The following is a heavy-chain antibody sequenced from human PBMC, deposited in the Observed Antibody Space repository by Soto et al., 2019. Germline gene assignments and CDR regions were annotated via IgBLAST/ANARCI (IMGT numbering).Heavy chain of an antibody. D-gene: IGHD3-10*01. J-gene: IGHJ4*02. CDR1: GCTFSSYT. CDR2: IIPILGIA. CDR3: AREEYYYGSGALFAY. Sequence: QVQLVQSGAEVKKPGSSGKVSCKASGCTFSSYTISWVRQAPGQGLEWMGRIIPILGIANYAQKCQGRVTMTTDKSTSTAYMELSSLRSEDTAVYYCAREEYYYGSGALFAYWGQGTLVPVSS. V-gene: IGHV1-69*08.